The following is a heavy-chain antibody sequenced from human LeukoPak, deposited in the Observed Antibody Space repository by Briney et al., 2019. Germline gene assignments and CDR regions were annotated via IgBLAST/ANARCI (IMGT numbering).Heavy chain of an antibody. CDR3: ARVLPGVLRYFDSSPKYFYMDV. D-gene: IGHD3-9*01. CDR1: GFSFDDYD. J-gene: IGHJ6*03. CDR2: INWDGGST. Sequence: PGGTLRLSCAASGFSFDDYDMTWVRQVPGEGLEWVSGINWDGGSTIYAYSVKGRFTISRDNAKKSLYLQMNSLRAEDTALYYCARVLPGVLRYFDSSPKYFYMDVWGKGTTVTVSS. V-gene: IGHV3-20*04.